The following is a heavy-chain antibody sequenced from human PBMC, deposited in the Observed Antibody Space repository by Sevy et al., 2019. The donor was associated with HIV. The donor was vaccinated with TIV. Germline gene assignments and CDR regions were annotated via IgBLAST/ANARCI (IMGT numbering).Heavy chain of an antibody. V-gene: IGHV3-33*01. CDR2: IWNDRSNK. CDR3: ASLPTIYYDSSGSSGDDAFDI. Sequence: GGSLRLSCAASGFTFSGYGMTWVRQAPGKGLEWVAVIWNDRSNKHYVDSVKGRFTISRDNSKNTMSLQMNSLRAEDTVVYHCASLPTIYYDSSGSSGDDAFDIWGQGTMVTVSS. CDR1: GFTFSGYG. J-gene: IGHJ3*02. D-gene: IGHD3-22*01.